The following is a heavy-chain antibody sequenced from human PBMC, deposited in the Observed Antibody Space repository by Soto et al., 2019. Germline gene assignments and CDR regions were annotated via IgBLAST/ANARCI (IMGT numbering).Heavy chain of an antibody. Sequence: SETLSLTCTVSGGSISSGDYYWSWIRQPPGKGLEWIGNIYYSGSTYYNPSLASRVSVSVDTSKNEFSLKLRSVTAADTAVYYCARQPTTGDTDLWFDPWAREPWSPSPQ. J-gene: IGHJ5*02. D-gene: IGHD2-21*01. V-gene: IGHV4-39*01. CDR3: ARQPTTGDTDLWFDP. CDR1: GGSISSGDYY. CDR2: IYYSGST.